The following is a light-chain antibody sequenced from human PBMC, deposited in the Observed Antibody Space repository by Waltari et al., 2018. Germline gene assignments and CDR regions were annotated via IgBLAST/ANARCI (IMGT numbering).Light chain of an antibody. CDR3: NSYTSSSTWV. Sequence: QSALTQPASVSGSPGQSITISCTGTSSDVGGYNFVSWNQQHPGKAPKLMIFAVSKRPSGVVNRFSGSKSGSTASLTISGLQAEDEADFYCNSYTSSSTWVFGGGTKLTVL. V-gene: IGLV2-14*01. CDR2: AVS. J-gene: IGLJ3*02. CDR1: SSDVGGYNF.